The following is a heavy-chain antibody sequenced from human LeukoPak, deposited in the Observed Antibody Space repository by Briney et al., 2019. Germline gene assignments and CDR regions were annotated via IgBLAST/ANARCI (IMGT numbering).Heavy chain of an antibody. CDR3: ARGQGQWLALTILDY. CDR2: INHSGST. Sequence: PSETLSLTCAVYGGSFSSYYWSWIRQPPGKGLEWIGEINHSGSTNYNPSLKSRVTISVDTSKNQFSLKLSSVTAADTAVYYCARGQGQWLALTILDYWGQGTLVTVSS. CDR1: GGSFSSYY. D-gene: IGHD6-19*01. J-gene: IGHJ4*02. V-gene: IGHV4-34*01.